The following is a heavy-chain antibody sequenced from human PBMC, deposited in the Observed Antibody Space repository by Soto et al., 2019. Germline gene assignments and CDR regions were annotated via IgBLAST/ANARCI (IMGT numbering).Heavy chain of an antibody. V-gene: IGHV4-59*01. CDR3: ARADPDASVGY. CDR1: GGSMSSYY. Sequence: SETLSLTCTVSGGSMSSYYWTWLRQSPGRGLEWIGYISYSGGTYYNPSLKSRVTISADTSKNQFSLRMNSMIAADTAVYYCARADPDASVGYWGQGTLVT. D-gene: IGHD2-15*01. J-gene: IGHJ4*02. CDR2: ISYSGGT.